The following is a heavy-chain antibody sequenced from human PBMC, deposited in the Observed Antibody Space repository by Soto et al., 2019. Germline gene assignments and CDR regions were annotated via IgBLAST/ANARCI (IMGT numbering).Heavy chain of an antibody. V-gene: IGHV5-10-1*01. CDR2: VDPYDSQS. Sequence: PGESLKISCKGSGYSFSNYWISWVRQIPGKGLEWMGRVDPYDSQSIYSPSFQGHVTISTDKSIRTAYLQWSSLKSSDTAMYYCATEGYSFGRNFYGVDVWGQGTTVTVSS. D-gene: IGHD5-18*01. J-gene: IGHJ6*02. CDR1: GYSFSNYW. CDR3: ATEGYSFGRNFYGVDV.